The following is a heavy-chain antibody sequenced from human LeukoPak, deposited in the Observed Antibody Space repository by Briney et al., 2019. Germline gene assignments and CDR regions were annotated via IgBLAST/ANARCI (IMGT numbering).Heavy chain of an antibody. CDR3: AKDSGSYFDY. D-gene: IGHD1-26*01. J-gene: IGHJ4*02. CDR2: ISGSGGNT. CDR1: GFTFSSYA. Sequence: GGSLRLSCAASGFTFSSYAMSWVRQAPGKGLEWVSAISGSGGNTYHADSVKGRFTISRDNSENTLYLQMNSLRAEDTAVYSCAKDSGSYFDYWGQGTLVTVSS. V-gene: IGHV3-23*01.